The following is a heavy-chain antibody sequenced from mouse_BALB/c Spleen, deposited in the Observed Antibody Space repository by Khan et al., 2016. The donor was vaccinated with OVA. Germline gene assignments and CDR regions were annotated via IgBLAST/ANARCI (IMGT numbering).Heavy chain of an antibody. CDR3: TRSGYGSFAY. CDR1: GYTFSSYY. D-gene: IGHD2-2*01. Sequence: VQLVESGAELVKPGASVKLSCKASGYTFSSYYMYWVKQRPGQGLEWIGEINPNNDGTNFNEKFKSKATLTVDKSSSTAYMQLSSLTSEDSAVYYCTRSGYGSFAYWGQGTLVTVSA. V-gene: IGHV1S81*02. J-gene: IGHJ3*01. CDR2: INPNNDGT.